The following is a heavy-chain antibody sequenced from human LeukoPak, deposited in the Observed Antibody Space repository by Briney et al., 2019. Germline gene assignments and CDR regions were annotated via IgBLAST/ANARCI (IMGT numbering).Heavy chain of an antibody. Sequence: GGSLRLSCTVSGFTVSSNSMSWVRQAPGKGLEWVSFIYSDNTHYSDSVKGRFTISRDNSKNTVYLQMNSLRAEDTSVYHCARLLAYGSGGEAFDYWGQGALVTVSS. CDR1: GFTVSSNS. D-gene: IGHD3-10*01. V-gene: IGHV3-53*01. J-gene: IGHJ4*02. CDR2: IYSDNT. CDR3: ARLLAYGSGGEAFDY.